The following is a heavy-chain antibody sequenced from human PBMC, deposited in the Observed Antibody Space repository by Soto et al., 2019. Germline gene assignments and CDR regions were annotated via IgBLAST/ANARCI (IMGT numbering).Heavy chain of an antibody. CDR1: GGSISSSSYY. J-gene: IGHJ6*02. D-gene: IGHD3-3*01. Sequence: SETLSLTCTVSGGSISSSSYYWGWIRQPPGKGLEWIGSIYYSGSTYYNPSLKSRVTISVDTSKNQFSLKLSSVTAADTAVYYCASDGTIFGVDIYGMDVWGQGTTVTVSS. CDR3: ASDGTIFGVDIYGMDV. V-gene: IGHV4-39*01. CDR2: IYYSGST.